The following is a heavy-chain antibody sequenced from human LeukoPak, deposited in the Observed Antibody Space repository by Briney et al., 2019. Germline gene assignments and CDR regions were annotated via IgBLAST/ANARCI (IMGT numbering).Heavy chain of an antibody. Sequence: GASVKVSCKASGYTFTSYGISWVRQAPGQGLEWMGWISAYNGNTNYAQKLQGRVTMTTDTSTSTAYMELRSLRSDDTAVYYCARSSLCVGRRHAFDIWGQGTMVTVSS. CDR2: ISAYNGNT. CDR3: ARSSLCVGRRHAFDI. D-gene: IGHD2/OR15-2a*01. V-gene: IGHV1-18*01. J-gene: IGHJ3*02. CDR1: GYTFTSYG.